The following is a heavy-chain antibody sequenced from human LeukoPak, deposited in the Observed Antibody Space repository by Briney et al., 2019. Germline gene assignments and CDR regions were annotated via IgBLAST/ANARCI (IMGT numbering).Heavy chain of an antibody. CDR3: AKSPHPTVVTATLPVNFFDS. CDR2: FDPEDGET. CDR1: GYTLTELS. Sequence: ASVKVSCKVSGYTLTELSMHWVRQAPGKGLEWMGGFDPEDGETIYAQKFQGRVTMTEDTSTDTAYMELSSLTSEDTAVYYCAKSPHPTVVTATLPVNFFDSWGQGTLVTVSS. V-gene: IGHV1-24*01. D-gene: IGHD4-23*01. J-gene: IGHJ5*01.